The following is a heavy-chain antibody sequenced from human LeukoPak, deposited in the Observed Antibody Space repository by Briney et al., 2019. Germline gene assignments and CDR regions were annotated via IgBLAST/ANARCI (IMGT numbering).Heavy chain of an antibody. CDR3: AKAFREFGTSSSYSSFDT. CDR2: VSTSGRST. V-gene: IGHV3-23*01. D-gene: IGHD5-18*01. CDR1: GFTFSTYA. Sequence: PGGSLRLSCAASGFTFSTYAMSWVRQAPGKGLEWVSTVSTSGRSTYYADSVKGRFTISRDDSQNILYLQMNGLRAEDTAVYFCAKAFREFGTSSSYSSFDTWSQGTMVTVSS. J-gene: IGHJ3*02.